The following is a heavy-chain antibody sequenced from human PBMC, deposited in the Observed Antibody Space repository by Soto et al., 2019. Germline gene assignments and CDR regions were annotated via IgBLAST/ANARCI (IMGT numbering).Heavy chain of an antibody. J-gene: IGHJ3*02. D-gene: IGHD3-10*01. CDR2: VSTSIRST. V-gene: IGHV1-18*04. CDR3: ARDSGAALYGEDALDI. Sequence: QGKLVQSGPAVKKPGASVKVSCTASGYSFSGYDITWVRQAPGQGLEWLGWVSTSIRSTMSAEKLQGRLTMTTDTSTTTVYMERRGLTSDDTAVYYCARDSGAALYGEDALDIWGQGTMVSVSS. CDR1: GYSFSGYD.